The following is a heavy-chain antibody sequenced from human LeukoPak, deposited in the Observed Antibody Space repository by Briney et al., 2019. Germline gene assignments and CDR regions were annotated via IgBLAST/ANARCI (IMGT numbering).Heavy chain of an antibody. CDR3: AKKRRDYDYVWGSYRYTEDWFDP. J-gene: IGHJ5*02. CDR1: GFTFSSYA. V-gene: IGHV3-23*01. CDR2: ISGSGGST. Sequence: GGSLRPSCAASGFTFSSYAMSWVRQAPGKGLEWVSAISGSGGSTYYADSVKGRFTISRDNSKNTLYLQMNSLRAEDAAVYYCAKKRRDYDYVWGSYRYTEDWFDPWGQGTLVTVSS. D-gene: IGHD3-16*02.